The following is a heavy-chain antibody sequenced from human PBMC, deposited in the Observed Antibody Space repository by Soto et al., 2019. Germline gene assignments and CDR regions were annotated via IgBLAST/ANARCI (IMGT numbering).Heavy chain of an antibody. CDR1: GFTFTSYA. V-gene: IGHV3-23*01. Sequence: GGSLRLSCAASGFTFTSYAMSWVRQAPGKGLEWVSVISGSGDTTHYADSVKGRFAISRDNSKNTLYLQMNSLRAEDTAIYYCAKDYDYLWGSYRWDHDAFDFWGPGTMVTVSS. D-gene: IGHD3-16*02. CDR3: AKDYDYLWGSYRWDHDAFDF. CDR2: ISGSGDTT. J-gene: IGHJ3*01.